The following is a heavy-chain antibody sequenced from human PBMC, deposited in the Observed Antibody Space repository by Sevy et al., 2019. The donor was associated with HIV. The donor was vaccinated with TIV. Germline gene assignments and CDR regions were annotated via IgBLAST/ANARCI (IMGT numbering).Heavy chain of an antibody. D-gene: IGHD3-22*01. CDR2: ISSSGSTI. J-gene: IGHJ4*02. CDR3: GRDYYDSSGYYYGGGLDY. CDR1: GFTFSDYY. Sequence: GGSLRLSCAASGFTFSDYYMSWIRQAPGKGLEWVSYISSSGSTIYYADSVKGRFTISRDNAKNSLYLQMNSLRAEDTAVYYCGRDYYDSSGYYYGGGLDYWGQRTLVTVSS. V-gene: IGHV3-11*01.